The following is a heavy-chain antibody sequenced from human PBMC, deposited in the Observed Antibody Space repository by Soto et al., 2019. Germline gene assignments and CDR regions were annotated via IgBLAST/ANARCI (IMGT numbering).Heavy chain of an antibody. CDR2: ISYDGRET. V-gene: IGHV3-30-3*01. J-gene: IGHJ4*02. CDR3: ATDPVAVTGSCLDF. Sequence: PGGSLRLSCAASGFTFSAYAFHWVRQAPGKGLEWLSVISYDGRETHYADSVEGRFIISRDSSKKTAYLQMNSLRGDDTAVYFCATDPVAVTGSCLDFWGQGPLVTVSS. D-gene: IGHD2-21*02. CDR1: GFTFSAYA.